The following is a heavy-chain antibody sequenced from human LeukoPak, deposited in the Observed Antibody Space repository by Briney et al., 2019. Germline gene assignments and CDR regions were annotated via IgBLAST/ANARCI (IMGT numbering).Heavy chain of an antibody. D-gene: IGHD4-17*01. Sequence: PGGSLRLSCAASGFTFSSYAMSWVRQAPGKGLEWVSSISSSSSYIYYADSVKGRFTISRDNAKNSLYLQMNSLRAEDTAVYYCARDNSYGDYDYFDYWGQGTLVTVSS. CDR1: GFTFSSYA. CDR3: ARDNSYGDYDYFDY. J-gene: IGHJ4*02. CDR2: ISSSSSYI. V-gene: IGHV3-21*01.